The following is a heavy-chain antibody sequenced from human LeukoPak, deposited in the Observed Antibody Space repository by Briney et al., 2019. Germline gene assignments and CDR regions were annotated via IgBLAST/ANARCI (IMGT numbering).Heavy chain of an antibody. CDR1: GYTFTSYY. CDR3: ARVPNYYDSSGYYYDY. J-gene: IGHJ4*02. Sequence: VASVKVCCKASGYTFTSYYIHWVRHAPGQGLEWMGIINPSGGSTSYAQKFQGRVTMTRDTSTSTVYMELSSLRSEDTAVYCCARVPNYYDSSGYYYDYWGQGTLVTVSS. CDR2: INPSGGST. V-gene: IGHV1-46*01. D-gene: IGHD3-22*01.